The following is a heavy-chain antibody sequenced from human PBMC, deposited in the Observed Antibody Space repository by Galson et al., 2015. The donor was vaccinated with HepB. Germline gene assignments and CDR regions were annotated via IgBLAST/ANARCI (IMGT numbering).Heavy chain of an antibody. V-gene: IGHV1-18*01. CDR2: INPYNGNT. Sequence: SVKVSCKAYRYTFTKFGISWVRQAPGQGLEWMGWINPYNGNTNYAQKFQGRVIMTTDTSTSTAYMELRSLRSDDTAVYYCARGGMATMGGPTFDYWGQGTLVTVSS. J-gene: IGHJ4*02. CDR3: ARGGMATMGGPTFDY. D-gene: IGHD5-24*01. CDR1: RYTFTKFG.